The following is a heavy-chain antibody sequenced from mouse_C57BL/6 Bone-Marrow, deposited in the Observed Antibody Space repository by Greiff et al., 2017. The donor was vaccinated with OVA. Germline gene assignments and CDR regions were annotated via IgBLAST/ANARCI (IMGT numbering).Heavy chain of an antibody. V-gene: IGHV1-26*01. CDR2: INPNNGGT. J-gene: IGHJ2*01. Sequence: VQLQQSGPELVKPGASVKISCKASGYTFTDYYMNWVKQSHGKSLEWIGDINPNNGGTSYNQKFKGKATLTVDKSSSTAYMELRSLTSEDSAVYYCARRRGDFDYWGQGTTRTVSS. CDR1: GYTFTDYY. CDR3: ARRRGDFDY.